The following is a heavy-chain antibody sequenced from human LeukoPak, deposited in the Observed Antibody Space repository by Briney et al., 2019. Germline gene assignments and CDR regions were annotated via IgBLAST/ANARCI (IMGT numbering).Heavy chain of an antibody. V-gene: IGHV1-18*04. J-gene: IGHJ4*02. CDR1: GYTFTSYY. Sequence: ASVKVSCKASGYTFTSYYMHWVRQAPGQGLEWMGWISAYNGNTNYAQKLQGRVTMTTDTSTSTAYMELRSLRSDDTAVYYCASAPGAVGAKYWGQGTLVTVSS. D-gene: IGHD1-26*01. CDR2: ISAYNGNT. CDR3: ASAPGAVGAKY.